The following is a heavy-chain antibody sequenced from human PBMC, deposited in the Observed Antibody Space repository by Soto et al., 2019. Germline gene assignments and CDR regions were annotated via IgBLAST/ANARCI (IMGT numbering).Heavy chain of an antibody. J-gene: IGHJ6*02. V-gene: IGHV3-11*01. Sequence: GGSLSLSCAASGFNFSGYYMSWIRQAPGKGLEWVSYISSSGSTIYYADSVKGRFTISRDNAKNSLYLQMNSLRAEDTAVYYCARDSPTPPSTIFGVVPPYYYYGMDVWGQETTVTVSS. D-gene: IGHD3-3*01. CDR3: ARDSPTPPSTIFGVVPPYYYYGMDV. CDR2: ISSSGSTI. CDR1: GFNFSGYY.